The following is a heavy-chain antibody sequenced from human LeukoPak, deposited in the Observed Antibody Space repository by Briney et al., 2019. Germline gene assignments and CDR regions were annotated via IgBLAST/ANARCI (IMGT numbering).Heavy chain of an antibody. D-gene: IGHD6-19*01. V-gene: IGHV3-21*01. CDR1: GFTFSSYM. Sequence: PGGSLRLSCAASGFTFSSYMMSWVRQAPGKGLEWISSISTSSSYIYYADSVKGRFTISRDNAKNSLFLQMNSLRAEDTAVYYCARDGSGWSNWFDPWGQGTLVTVSS. CDR2: ISTSSSYI. CDR3: ARDGSGWSNWFDP. J-gene: IGHJ5*02.